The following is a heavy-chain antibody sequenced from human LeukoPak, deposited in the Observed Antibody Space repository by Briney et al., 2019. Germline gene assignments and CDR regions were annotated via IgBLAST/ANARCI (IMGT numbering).Heavy chain of an antibody. Sequence: PSETLSLTCTVSGGSISSGGYYWSWIRQHPGKGLEWIGYIHYSGSTYYNPSLKSRVTISVDTSKNQFSLKLSSVTAADTAVYYCARGEATGTPAPNWFDPRGQGTLVTVSS. V-gene: IGHV4-31*03. D-gene: IGHD5-12*01. J-gene: IGHJ5*02. CDR3: ARGEATGTPAPNWFDP. CDR2: IHYSGST. CDR1: GGSISSGGYY.